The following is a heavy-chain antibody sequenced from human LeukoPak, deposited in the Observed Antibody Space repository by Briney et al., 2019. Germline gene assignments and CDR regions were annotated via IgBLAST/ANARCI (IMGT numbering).Heavy chain of an antibody. CDR1: GFTFSSYS. J-gene: IGHJ4*02. Sequence: GGSLRLSCAASGFTFSSYSMNWVRQAPGKGLEWVSSISSSSSYIYYADSVKGRFTISRDNAKNSLYLQMNSLRAEDTAVYYCARDQSGGWYLAYWGQGTLVTVSS. D-gene: IGHD6-19*01. V-gene: IGHV3-21*01. CDR3: ARDQSGGWYLAY. CDR2: ISSSSSYI.